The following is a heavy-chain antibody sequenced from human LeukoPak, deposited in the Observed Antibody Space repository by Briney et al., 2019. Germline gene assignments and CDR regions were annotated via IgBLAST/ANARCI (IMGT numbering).Heavy chain of an antibody. CDR1: GYTFTSYY. D-gene: IGHD3-16*02. CDR3: ARVGDCVWGSYRSLPFDY. Sequence: ASVKVSCKASGYTFTSYYMHLVRQAPGQPLEWLGIINPSGVSTSYAQKFQRRVTMTRDTPTSTVYMELSSLRSEDTAVYYCARVGDCVWGSYRSLPFDYWGQGTLVTVSS. CDR2: INPSGVST. V-gene: IGHV1-46*01. J-gene: IGHJ4*02.